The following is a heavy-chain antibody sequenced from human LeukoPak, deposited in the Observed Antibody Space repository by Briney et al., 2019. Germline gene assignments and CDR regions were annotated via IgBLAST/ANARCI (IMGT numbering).Heavy chain of an antibody. V-gene: IGHV4-59*08. Sequence: SETLSLTCTVSGGSISSYYWSWIRQPPGKGLEWIGYIYYSGSTNYNPSLKSRVTISVDTSKNQFSLKLSSVTAADTAVYYCGRHLGDADAFDIWRQGTMVTVS. CDR3: GRHLGDADAFDI. J-gene: IGHJ3*02. CDR1: GGSISSYY. D-gene: IGHD3-10*01. CDR2: IYYSGST.